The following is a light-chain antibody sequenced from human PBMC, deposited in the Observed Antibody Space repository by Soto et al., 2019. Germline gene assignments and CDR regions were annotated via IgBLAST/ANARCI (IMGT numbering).Light chain of an antibody. CDR2: GAS. J-gene: IGKJ1*01. V-gene: IGKV3-20*01. CDR1: QSVSSSY. CDR3: QQYGSSPWA. Sequence: EIVLTQSPGTLSLSPGERATLSCRASQSVSSSYLAWYQQKPGQAPRLLIYGASSRATGILDRFSGSGSGTDFALTIIRLEPEDFVVYYCQQYGSSPWAFGQGTKVEIK.